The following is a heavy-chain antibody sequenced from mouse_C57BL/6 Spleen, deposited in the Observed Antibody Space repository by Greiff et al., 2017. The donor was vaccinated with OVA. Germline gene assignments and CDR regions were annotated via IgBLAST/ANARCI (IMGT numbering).Heavy chain of an antibody. CDR2: ISDGGSYT. CDR3: ARDGTTVVATRTSWYFDV. V-gene: IGHV5-4*01. Sequence: DVKLVESGGGLVKPGGSLKLSCAASGFTFSSYAMSWVRQTPEKRLEWVATISDGGSYTYYPDNVKGRFTISRDNAKNNLYLQMSHLKSEDTAMYYCARDGTTVVATRTSWYFDVWGTGTTVTVSS. J-gene: IGHJ1*03. D-gene: IGHD1-1*01. CDR1: GFTFSSYA.